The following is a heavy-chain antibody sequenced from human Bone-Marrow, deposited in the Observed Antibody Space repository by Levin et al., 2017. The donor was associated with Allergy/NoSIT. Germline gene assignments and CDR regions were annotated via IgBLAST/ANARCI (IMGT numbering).Heavy chain of an antibody. Sequence: GGSLRLSCAASGFTVSSNYMSWVRQAPGKGLEWVALIYSGGNTDYADSVKGRFTMSRDNSKNTLYLQMNSLRAEDTAVYYCARSRDYGDHLDYRGQGTLVTVSS. J-gene: IGHJ4*02. CDR1: GFTVSSNY. D-gene: IGHD4-17*01. CDR2: IYSGGNT. V-gene: IGHV3-53*01. CDR3: ARSRDYGDHLDY.